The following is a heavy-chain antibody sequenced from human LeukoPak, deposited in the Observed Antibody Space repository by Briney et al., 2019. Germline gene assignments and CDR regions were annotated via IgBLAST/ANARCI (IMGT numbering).Heavy chain of an antibody. D-gene: IGHD3-22*01. V-gene: IGHV3-7*01. CDR1: GFIFSDYW. Sequence: GGSLRLSCEASGFIFSDYWMTWVRQAPGKGLEWVANIKYDGSEKYCVDSLKGRFTIARDNAKNSLYLEMNSLRAEDTAIYYCARARQWLGVSSWFDPWGQGTLVTVSS. J-gene: IGHJ5*02. CDR2: IKYDGSEK. CDR3: ARARQWLGVSSWFDP.